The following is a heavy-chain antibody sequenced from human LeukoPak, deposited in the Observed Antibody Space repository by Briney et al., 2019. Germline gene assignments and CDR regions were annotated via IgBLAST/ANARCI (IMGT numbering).Heavy chain of an antibody. CDR1: GGTFSSHA. D-gene: IGHD5-12*01. Sequence: SVKVSCKASGGTFSSHAISWERQAPGQGLEWVGGIIPIFGTTNYAQKFQGRVTITTDESTSTGYMELRSLRSDDTAVYYCARGDSGYDYGFDNWGQGTLVTVSS. V-gene: IGHV1-69*05. CDR3: ARGDSGYDYGFDN. J-gene: IGHJ4*02. CDR2: IIPIFGTT.